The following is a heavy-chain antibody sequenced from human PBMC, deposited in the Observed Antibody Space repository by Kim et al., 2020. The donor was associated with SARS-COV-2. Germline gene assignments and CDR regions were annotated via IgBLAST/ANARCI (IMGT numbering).Heavy chain of an antibody. V-gene: IGHV3-30*02. Sequence: GSNKSYVGSVKGRFTISRDNSKNTLYLQMNSLRADDTAVYYCANGDPPNYWGQGTLVTVSS. CDR2: GSNK. D-gene: IGHD4-17*01. CDR3: ANGDPPNY. J-gene: IGHJ4*02.